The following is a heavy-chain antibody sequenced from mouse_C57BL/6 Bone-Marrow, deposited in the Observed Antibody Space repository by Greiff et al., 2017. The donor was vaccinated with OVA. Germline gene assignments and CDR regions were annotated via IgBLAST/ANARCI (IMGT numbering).Heavy chain of an antibody. D-gene: IGHD2-3*01. CDR2: ISNGGGST. Sequence: EVKVVESGGGLVQPGGSLKLSCAASGFTFSDYYMYWVRQTPEKRLEWVAYISNGGGSTYYPDTVKGRFTISRDTAKNTLYLQMSRLKSEETAMYYCARQGGYYVYAMDYWGQGTSVTVSS. CDR1: GFTFSDYY. J-gene: IGHJ4*01. CDR3: ARQGGYYVYAMDY. V-gene: IGHV5-12*01.